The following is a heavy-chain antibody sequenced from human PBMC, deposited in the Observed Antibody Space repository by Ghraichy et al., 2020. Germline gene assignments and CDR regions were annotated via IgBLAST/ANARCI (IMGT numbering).Heavy chain of an antibody. CDR2: INDSGNT. Sequence: SETLPLTCAVYGGSVRGHYWTWIRQPPGKGLQWIGEINDSGNTNYMPSLESRVTISVDTSKNQFSLRLTSLTAADTAVYYCARGGVPDAYDIWGQGTMVTVSS. V-gene: IGHV4-34*01. CDR3: ARGGVPDAYDI. J-gene: IGHJ3*02. CDR1: GGSVRGHY. D-gene: IGHD2-8*01.